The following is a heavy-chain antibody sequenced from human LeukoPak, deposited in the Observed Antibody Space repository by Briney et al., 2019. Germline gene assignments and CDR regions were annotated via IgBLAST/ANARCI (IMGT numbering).Heavy chain of an antibody. J-gene: IGHJ4*02. CDR1: GFTFGSYW. D-gene: IGHD3-22*01. V-gene: IGHV3-7*01. Sequence: GGSLRLSCAASGFTFGSYWMSWVRQAPGKGLEWVANIKQDGSEKYYVDSVKGRFTISRDNAKNSLYLQMNSLRAEDTAVYYCARDLEYYYDSSGYYTWGQGTLVTVSS. CDR3: ARDLEYYYDSSGYYT. CDR2: IKQDGSEK.